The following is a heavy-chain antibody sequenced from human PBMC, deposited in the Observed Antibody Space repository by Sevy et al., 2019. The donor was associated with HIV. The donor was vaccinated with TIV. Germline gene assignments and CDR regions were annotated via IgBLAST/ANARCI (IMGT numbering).Heavy chain of an antibody. Sequence: GGSLRLSCAVSGLTFSNAWMSWVRQAPGKGLEWVGCIKSKIDGGTIDYVAPVKGRFTISRDDSENTLYLQMNSLKTEDTAVYYCTTRAPPYGDYPFDYWGQGTLVTVSS. CDR3: TTRAPPYGDYPFDY. CDR2: IKSKIDGGTI. V-gene: IGHV3-15*01. J-gene: IGHJ4*02. CDR1: GLTFSNAW. D-gene: IGHD4-17*01.